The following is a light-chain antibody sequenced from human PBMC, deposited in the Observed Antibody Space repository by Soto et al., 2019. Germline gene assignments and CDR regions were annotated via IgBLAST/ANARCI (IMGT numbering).Light chain of an antibody. CDR1: NIGVKN. CDR2: DDR. J-gene: IGLJ3*02. Sequence: SYVLTQPPSVSVAPGQTATITCGGTNIGVKNVHWFQQKPGQAPVLVVYDDRDRPSGIPERFSGSNSGNTATLTISRVEAGDEADYYCQVWDSGSDQVVFGGGTKLTVL. CDR3: QVWDSGSDQVV. V-gene: IGLV3-21*02.